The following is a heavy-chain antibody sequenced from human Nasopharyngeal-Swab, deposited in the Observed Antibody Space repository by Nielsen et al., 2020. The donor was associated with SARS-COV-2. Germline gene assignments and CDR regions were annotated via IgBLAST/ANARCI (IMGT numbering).Heavy chain of an antibody. D-gene: IGHD5-18*01. Sequence: SETLSLTCTVSGGSISSYYWSWIRQPPGKGLEWIGYIYYSGSTNYNPSLKSRVTISVDTSKNQFSLKLSSVTAADTAVYYCARGPSTWIQLWSNFQSLYWYFDLWGRGTLVTVSS. CDR1: GGSISSYY. CDR2: IYYSGST. CDR3: ARGPSTWIQLWSNFQSLYWYFDL. V-gene: IGHV4-59*12. J-gene: IGHJ2*01.